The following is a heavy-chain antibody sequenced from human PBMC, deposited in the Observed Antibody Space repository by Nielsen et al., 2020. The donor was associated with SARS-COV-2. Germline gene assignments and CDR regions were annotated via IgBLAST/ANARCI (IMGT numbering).Heavy chain of an antibody. CDR1: GDSISSGDYY. V-gene: IGHV4-30-4*01. D-gene: IGHD4-17*01. CDR3: ARLGSFVKYGDYGTFYGMDV. CDR2: IYHSGST. Sequence: SETLSLTCTVSGDSISSGDYYWSWIRQPPGKGLEWITYIYHSGSTYYNPSLKSRVSISVDTSKNQFSLNLSSVTAADTAVYYCARLGSFVKYGDYGTFYGMDVWGQGTTVTVSS. J-gene: IGHJ6*02.